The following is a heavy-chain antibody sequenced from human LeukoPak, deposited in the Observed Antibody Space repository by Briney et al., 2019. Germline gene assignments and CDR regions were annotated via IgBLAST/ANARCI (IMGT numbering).Heavy chain of an antibody. V-gene: IGHV4-34*01. Sequence: SETLSLTGAVYGGSFSGYYWSWIRQPPGKGLEWIGEINHSGSTNYNPSLKSRVTISVDTSKNQFSLKLSSVTAADTAVYYCAREGLGQQWLVKRLFQHWGQGTLVTVSS. D-gene: IGHD6-19*01. CDR1: GGSFSGYY. J-gene: IGHJ1*01. CDR3: AREGLGQQWLVKRLFQH. CDR2: INHSGST.